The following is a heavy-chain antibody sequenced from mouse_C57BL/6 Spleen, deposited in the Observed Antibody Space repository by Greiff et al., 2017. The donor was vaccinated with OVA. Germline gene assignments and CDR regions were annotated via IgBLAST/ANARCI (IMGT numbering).Heavy chain of an antibody. CDR3: ARARGTCGYIDV. J-gene: IGHJ1*03. Sequence: QVQLQQPGAELVMPGASVKLSCKASGYTFTSYWMHWVKQRPGQGLEWIGEIDPSDSYTNYNQKFKGKSTLTVDKSSSTAYMQLSSLTSEDSAVYYYARARGTCGYIDVWGTGTTVTVSS. D-gene: IGHD3-3*01. CDR2: IDPSDSYT. V-gene: IGHV1-69*01. CDR1: GYTFTSYW.